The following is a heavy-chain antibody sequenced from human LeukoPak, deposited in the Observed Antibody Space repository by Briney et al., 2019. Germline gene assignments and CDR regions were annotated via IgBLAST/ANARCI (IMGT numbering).Heavy chain of an antibody. V-gene: IGHV1-69*13. CDR1: GGTFSSYA. J-gene: IGHJ4*02. CDR2: IIPIFGTA. CDR3: AREIGQLGRYFDY. D-gene: IGHD6-6*01. Sequence: SVKVSCKASGGTFSSYAISWVRQAPGQGLEWMGGIIPIFGTANYAQKFQGRVTITADESTSTAYMELSSLRSEDTAVYYCAREIGQLGRYFDYWGQGTLVTVSS.